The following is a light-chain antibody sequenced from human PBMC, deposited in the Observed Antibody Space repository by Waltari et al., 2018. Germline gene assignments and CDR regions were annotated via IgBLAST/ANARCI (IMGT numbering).Light chain of an antibody. V-gene: IGKV1-8*01. CDR1: QGISSY. CDR3: QQYYSYPRT. Sequence: AIRMTQSPSSLSASTGDRVTITCRASQGISSYLAWYQQKPGKAPKRLMYAASTVENGVPSRFSGSGSGTDFTLTISCLQSEDFATYYCQQYYSYPRTFGQGTKVEIK. CDR2: AAS. J-gene: IGKJ1*01.